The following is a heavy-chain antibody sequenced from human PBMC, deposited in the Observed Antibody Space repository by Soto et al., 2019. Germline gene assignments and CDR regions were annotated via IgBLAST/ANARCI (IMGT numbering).Heavy chain of an antibody. CDR3: ARQGEGVVTPTGDYYYDGMDV. V-gene: IGHV3-33*01. CDR2: IWYDGSNK. CDR1: GFTFSSYG. Sequence: QVQLVESGGGVVQPGRSLRLSCAASGFTFSSYGMHWVRQAPGKGLEWVAGIWYDGSNKYYADSVKGRFTISRDNSKNTMFLQMHSLRAEDTAVYCCARQGEGVVTPTGDYYYDGMDVWGQGTTVTVSS. J-gene: IGHJ6*02. D-gene: IGHD2-21*02.